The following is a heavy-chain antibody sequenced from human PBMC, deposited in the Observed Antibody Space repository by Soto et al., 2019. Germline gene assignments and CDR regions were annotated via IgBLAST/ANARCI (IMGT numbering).Heavy chain of an antibody. CDR3: AGGSWFDP. J-gene: IGHJ5*02. CDR2: IYYSGST. D-gene: IGHD3-16*01. V-gene: IGHV4-59*01. Sequence: SETLSLTCTVSGGSISSYYWSWIRQPPGKGLEWIGYIYYSGSTNYNPSLKSRVTISVDTSKNQFSLKLSSVTAADTAVYYCAGGSWFDPWGQGTPVTFSS. CDR1: GGSISSYY.